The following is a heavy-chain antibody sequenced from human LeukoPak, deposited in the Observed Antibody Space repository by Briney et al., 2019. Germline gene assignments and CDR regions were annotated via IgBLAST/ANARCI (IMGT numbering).Heavy chain of an antibody. CDR3: AKARPRGHIVVVTAFDY. Sequence: PGGSLRLSCAASGFTFSSYSMSWVRQAPGKGLEWVSAISGSGGSTYYADSVKGRFTISRDNSKNTLYLQMNSLRAEDTAVYYCAKARPRGHIVVVTAFDYWGQGTLVTVSS. CDR2: ISGSGGST. CDR1: GFTFSSYS. J-gene: IGHJ4*02. D-gene: IGHD2-21*02. V-gene: IGHV3-23*01.